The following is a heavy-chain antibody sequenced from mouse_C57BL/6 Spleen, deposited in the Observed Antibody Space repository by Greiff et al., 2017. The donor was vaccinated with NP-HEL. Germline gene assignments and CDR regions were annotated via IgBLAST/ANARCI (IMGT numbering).Heavy chain of an antibody. V-gene: IGHV1-50*01. J-gene: IGHJ1*03. CDR3: AKRRGYGNYVDWYFDV. CDR1: GYTFTSYW. Sequence: VQLQQPGAELVKPGASVKLSCKASGYTFTSYWMQWVKQRHGQGLEWIGEIDPSDSYTNYNQKFKGKATLTVDTSSSTAYMQLSSLTSEDSAVYYCAKRRGYGNYVDWYFDVWGTGTTVTVSS. CDR2: IDPSDSYT. D-gene: IGHD2-1*01.